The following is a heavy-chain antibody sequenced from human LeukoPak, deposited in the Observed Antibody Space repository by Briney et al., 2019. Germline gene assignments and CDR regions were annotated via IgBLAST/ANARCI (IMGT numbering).Heavy chain of an antibody. Sequence: SETLSLTCAVSGGSISSGGYSWNWIRQPPGKGLEWIGYIYHSGSTYYNPSLNTRVTISLDRSKNQFSLELSSVTAADTAVYYCARGVEGFDYWGQGTLVTVSS. CDR1: GGSISSGGYS. J-gene: IGHJ4*02. CDR2: IYHSGST. CDR3: ARGVEGFDY. V-gene: IGHV4-30-2*01.